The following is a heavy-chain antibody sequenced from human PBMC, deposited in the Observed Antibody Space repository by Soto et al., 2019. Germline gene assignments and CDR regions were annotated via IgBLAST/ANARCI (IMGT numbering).Heavy chain of an antibody. V-gene: IGHV1-18*01. Sequence: QVQLVQSGAEVKKPGASVKVSCRASGYSLTSYVISWVRQAPGQGLEWMGWISAYNGNTNFAQKLQGRVTMTTDTSTKIAYTELKSLRSDDTAVYYCARVVATVAGHYGMDVWGQGTTVTVSS. CDR1: GYSLTSYV. J-gene: IGHJ6*02. CDR3: ARVVATVAGHYGMDV. CDR2: ISAYNGNT. D-gene: IGHD6-19*01.